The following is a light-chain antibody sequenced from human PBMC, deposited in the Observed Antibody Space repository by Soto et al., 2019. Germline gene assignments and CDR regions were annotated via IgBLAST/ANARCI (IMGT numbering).Light chain of an antibody. J-gene: IGLJ1*01. CDR2: EGT. CDR1: SSDVGNYNL. Sequence: QSALTQPASVSGSPGQSITISCTGTSSDVGNYNLVSWYQQHPGKAPKLMIYEGTKRPSGVSNRFSGSKSGNTASLTISGLQAEDEADYYCCSYAGSSFYVFGNGSKVTPL. CDR3: CSYAGSSFYV. V-gene: IGLV2-23*01.